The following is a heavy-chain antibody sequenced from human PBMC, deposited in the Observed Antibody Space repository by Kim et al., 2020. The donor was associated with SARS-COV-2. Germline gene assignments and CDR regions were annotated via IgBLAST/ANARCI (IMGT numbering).Heavy chain of an antibody. CDR2: INAGNGNT. J-gene: IGHJ2*01. CDR3: ARQLVEAFVAVAGYWYFDL. Sequence: ASMKVSCKASGYTFTSYAMHWVRQAPGQRLEWMGWINAGNGNTKYSQKFQGRVTITRDTSASTAYMELSSLRSEDTAVYYCARQLVEAFVAVAGYWYFDLWGRGTLVTVSS. V-gene: IGHV1-3*01. D-gene: IGHD6-19*01. CDR1: GYTFTSYA.